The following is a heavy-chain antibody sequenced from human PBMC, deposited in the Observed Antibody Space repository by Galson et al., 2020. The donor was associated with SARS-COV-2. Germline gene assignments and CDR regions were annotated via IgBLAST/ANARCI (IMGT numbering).Heavy chain of an antibody. D-gene: IGHD2-21*01. V-gene: IGHV4-34*01. J-gene: IGHJ6*03. Sequence: SETLSLTCAVYGGSFSGYYWSWIRQPPGKGLEWIGAINQSGSTTYNPSLKTRVTISIDTSKNQFSLKLSSVSAAAAAVYYCPRALREVNMVLVVGGYYYYLDVGGKGTTVTISS. CDR1: GGSFSGYY. CDR3: PRALREVNMVLVVGGYYYYLDV. CDR2: INQSGST.